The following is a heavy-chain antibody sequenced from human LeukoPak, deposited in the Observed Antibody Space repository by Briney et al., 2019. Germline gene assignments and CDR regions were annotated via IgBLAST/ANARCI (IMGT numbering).Heavy chain of an antibody. CDR1: AGSISSSTYY. CDR3: ARLPAATDI. J-gene: IGHJ3*02. V-gene: IGHV4-39*01. CDR2: IYYSGST. Sequence: SETLSLTCTVSAGSISSSTYYWGWIRQPPGKGLEWIASIYYSGSTYYNPSLKSRVTISVDTSKNQFSLKVSSVTAADTAVYYCARLPAATDIWGQGTMVTVSS.